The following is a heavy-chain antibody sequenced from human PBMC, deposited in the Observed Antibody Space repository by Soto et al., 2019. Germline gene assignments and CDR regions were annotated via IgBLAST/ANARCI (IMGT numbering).Heavy chain of an antibody. V-gene: IGHV1-69*13. J-gene: IGHJ4*02. CDR1: GGTYSSDA. CDR2: IIPIFGAA. D-gene: IGHD2-15*01. CDR3: ARGYCSGGSCLFDY. Sequence: SVKVACQASGGTYSSDASSWVRQEHGQGLEWMGGIIPIFGAANYAQKFQGRVTITADESTSTAYMELSSLRSEDTAVYYCARGYCSGGSCLFDYWGQGTLVTVSS.